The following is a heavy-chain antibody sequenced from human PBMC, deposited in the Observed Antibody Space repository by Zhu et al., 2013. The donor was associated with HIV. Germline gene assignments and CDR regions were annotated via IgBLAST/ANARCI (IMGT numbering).Heavy chain of an antibody. CDR1: GYTFTGYY. J-gene: IGHJ5*02. V-gene: IGHV1-2*02. D-gene: IGHD3-10*01. CDR2: INPNSGGT. CDR3: ARACGVRGVMMPSCWFDP. Sequence: QVQLVQSGAEVKKPGASVKVSCKASGYTFTGYYMHWVRQAPGQGLEWMGWINPNSGGTNYAQKFQGRVTMTRDTSISTAYMELSRLRSDDTAVYYCARACGVRGVMMPSCWFDPWGQGPWSPSPQ.